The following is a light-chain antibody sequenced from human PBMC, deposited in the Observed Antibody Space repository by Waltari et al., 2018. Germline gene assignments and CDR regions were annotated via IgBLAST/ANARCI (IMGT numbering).Light chain of an antibody. CDR3: QQYSSYPPT. CDR1: QDISNY. J-gene: IGKJ1*01. Sequence: DIQMTQSPSSLSASVGDRVTITCRARQDISNYLAWFQQKPGTAPKSLIYASSSLHSGVPAKFSGSGFGTDFPLTISSLQPEDFATYYCQQYSSYPPTFGQGTKVEI. CDR2: ASS. V-gene: IGKV1-16*02.